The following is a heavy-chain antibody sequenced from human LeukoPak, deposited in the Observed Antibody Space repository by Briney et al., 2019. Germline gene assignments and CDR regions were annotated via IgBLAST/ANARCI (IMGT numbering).Heavy chain of an antibody. D-gene: IGHD5-18*01. J-gene: IGHJ4*02. CDR3: AREGNTAMVRGLNY. Sequence: GGSLRLSCAASGFTFSSYAMSWVRQAPGKGLEWVSAISGSGGSTYYADSVKGRFTISRDNAKNSLYLQMNSLRAEDTAVYYCAREGNTAMVRGLNYWGQGTLVTVSS. CDR2: ISGSGGST. CDR1: GFTFSSYA. V-gene: IGHV3-23*01.